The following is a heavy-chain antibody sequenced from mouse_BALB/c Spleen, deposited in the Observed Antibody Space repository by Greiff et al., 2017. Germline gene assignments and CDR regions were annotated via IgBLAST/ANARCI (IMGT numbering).Heavy chain of an antibody. J-gene: IGHJ2*01. CDR3: KGDYYGSRFDY. CDR2: IYPGSGST. D-gene: IGHD1-1*01. CDR1: GYTFTSYW. V-gene: IGHV1S22*01. Sequence: LQQPGSELVRPGASVKLSCKASGYTFTSYWMHWVKQRPGQGLEWIGNIYPGSGSTNYDEKFKSKATLTVDTSSSTAYMQLSSLTSEDSAVYYCKGDYYGSRFDYWGQGTTLTVSS.